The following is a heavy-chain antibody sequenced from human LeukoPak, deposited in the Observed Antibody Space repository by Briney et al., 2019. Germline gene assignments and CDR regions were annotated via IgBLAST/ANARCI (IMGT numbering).Heavy chain of an antibody. J-gene: IGHJ6*02. CDR2: ISSSSSYI. CDR1: GFTFSSYS. V-gene: IGHV3-21*01. CDR3: ARDGGQWHSDLVRYYYYGMDV. D-gene: IGHD6-19*01. Sequence: PGGSLRLSCAASGFTFSSYSMNWVRQAPGKGLEWVSSISSSSSYIYYADSVKGRFTISRDNAKNSLYLQMNSLRAEDTAVYYCARDGGQWHSDLVRYYYYGMDVWGQGTTVTVSS.